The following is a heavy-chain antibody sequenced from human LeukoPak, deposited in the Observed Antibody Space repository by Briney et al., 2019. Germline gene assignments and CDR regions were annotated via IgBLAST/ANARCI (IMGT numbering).Heavy chain of an antibody. V-gene: IGHV3-11*06. J-gene: IGHJ6*03. CDR1: GFTFSDYY. D-gene: IGHD2-15*01. CDR2: ISSSSSYI. Sequence: GGSLRLSCAASGFTFSDYYMSWIRQAPGKGLEWVSSISSSSSYIYYADSVKGRFTISRDNAKNSLYLQMNSLRAEDTAVYYCARLVVVAATREYYYYMDVWGKGTTVTVSS. CDR3: ARLVVVAATREYYYYMDV.